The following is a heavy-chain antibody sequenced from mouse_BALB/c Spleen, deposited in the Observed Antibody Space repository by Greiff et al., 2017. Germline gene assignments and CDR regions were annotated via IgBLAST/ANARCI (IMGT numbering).Heavy chain of an antibody. V-gene: IGHV5-9-3*01. CDR1: GFTFSSYA. J-gene: IGHJ3*01. Sequence: EVQVVESGGGLVKPGGSLKLSCAASGFTFSSYAMSWVRQTPEKRLEWVATISSGGSYTYYPDSVKGRFTISRDNAKNTLYLQMSSLRSEDTAMYYCARHEGGIYDYDAWFAYWGQGTLVTVSA. CDR2: ISSGGSYT. CDR3: ARHEGGIYDYDAWFAY. D-gene: IGHD2-4*01.